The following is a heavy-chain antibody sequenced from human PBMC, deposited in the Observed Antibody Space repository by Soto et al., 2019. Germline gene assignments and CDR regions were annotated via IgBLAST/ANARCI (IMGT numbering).Heavy chain of an antibody. D-gene: IGHD2-15*01. CDR1: GFTFSNSA. J-gene: IGHJ3*02. CDR3: AAELYSGGSCCSFDI. V-gene: IGHV1-58*01. Sequence: GASVKVFCKTSGFTFSNSAVQWVRQARGQRLEWMAWIVVGSGNTKYAQKFQERVTITRDMSTSTVHMELSSLRTDGTAVYYCAAELYSGGSCCSFDIWGQGTMVTVSS. CDR2: IVVGSGNT.